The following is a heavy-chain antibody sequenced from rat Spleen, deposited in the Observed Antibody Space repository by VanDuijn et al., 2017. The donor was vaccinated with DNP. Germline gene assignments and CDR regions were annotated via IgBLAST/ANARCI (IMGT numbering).Heavy chain of an antibody. J-gene: IGHJ3*01. D-gene: IGHD1-8*01. CDR1: GFNFNDYW. Sequence: EVKLVESGGGLVQPGGSLKLSCAASGFNFNDYWMGWVRQAPGKGLEWIGQINKDSSTINYIPSLKEKITISRDNAQNTLYLQMDSLRSEDTATYYCARHRTTVAPFAYWGQGTLVTVSS. V-gene: IGHV4-2*01. CDR2: INKDSSTI. CDR3: ARHRTTVAPFAY.